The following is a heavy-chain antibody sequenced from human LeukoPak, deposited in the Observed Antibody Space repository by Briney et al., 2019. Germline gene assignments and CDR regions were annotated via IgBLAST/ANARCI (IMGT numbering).Heavy chain of an antibody. CDR2: INHSGST. CDR3: ARGLPAAQRSRYFDY. D-gene: IGHD5-18*01. CDR1: GGSFSGYY. J-gene: IGHJ4*02. V-gene: IGHV4-34*01. Sequence: PSETLSLTCAVYGGSFSGYYWSWIRQPPGKGLEWIGEINHSGSTNYNPSLKSRVTISVDTSKNQFSLKLSSVTAADTAVYYCARGLPAAQRSRYFDYWGQGTLVTVSS.